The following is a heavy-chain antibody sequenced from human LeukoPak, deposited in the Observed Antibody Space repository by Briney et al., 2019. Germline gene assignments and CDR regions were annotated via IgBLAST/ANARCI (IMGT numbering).Heavy chain of an antibody. D-gene: IGHD2-15*01. Sequence: PSETLSLTCAVYGGSFSGYYWSWIRQPPEKGLEWIGEINHSGSTNYNPSLKSRVTISVDTSKNQFSLKLSSVTAADTAVYYCAQRGHSVVASFDYWGQGTLVTVSS. CDR3: AQRGHSVVASFDY. CDR2: INHSGST. CDR1: GGSFSGYY. V-gene: IGHV4-34*01. J-gene: IGHJ4*02.